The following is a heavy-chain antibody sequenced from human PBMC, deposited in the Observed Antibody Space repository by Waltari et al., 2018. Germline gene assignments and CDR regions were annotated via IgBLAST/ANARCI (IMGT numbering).Heavy chain of an antibody. V-gene: IGHV3-7*01. CDR2: IKQDGSET. J-gene: IGHJ2*01. CDR1: GFIFSNYW. D-gene: IGHD6-25*01. Sequence: EVQLVESGGGLVQPGGSLKLPCAASGFIFSNYWLSWVRQAPGKGLEWVASIKQDGSETYFVDSLKGRFTISRDNTENSMYLQMDSLRAEDTAHYYCARDSLATGYWYFDQWGRGTLVTVSS. CDR3: ARDSLATGYWYFDQ.